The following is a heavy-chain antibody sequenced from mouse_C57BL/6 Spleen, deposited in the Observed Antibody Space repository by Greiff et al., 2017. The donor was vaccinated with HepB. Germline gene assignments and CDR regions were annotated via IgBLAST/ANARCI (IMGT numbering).Heavy chain of an antibody. D-gene: IGHD1-1*01. CDR3: ARHDPPYYGSSFWYFDV. CDR2: FYPGSGSI. CDR1: GYTFTEYT. V-gene: IGHV1-62-2*01. J-gene: IGHJ1*03. Sequence: QVQLQQSGAELVKPGASVKLSCKASGYTFTEYTIHWVKQRSGQGLEWIGWFYPGSGSIKYNEKFKDKATLTADKSSSTVYMELSRLTSEDSAVYFCARHDPPYYGSSFWYFDVWGTGTTVTVSS.